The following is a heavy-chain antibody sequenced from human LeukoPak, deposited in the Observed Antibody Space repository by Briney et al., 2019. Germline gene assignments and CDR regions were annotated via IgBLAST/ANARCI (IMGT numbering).Heavy chain of an antibody. CDR1: GGSISSGGYY. V-gene: IGHV4-31*03. J-gene: IGHJ3*02. CDR3: ARAQSYCSSTSCYEIDAFDI. CDR2: IYYSGST. D-gene: IGHD2-2*01. Sequence: TSETLSLTCTVSGGSISSGGYYWSWIRQHPGKGLEWIGYIYYSGSTYYNPSLKSRVTISVDTSKNQFSLKLSSVTAADTAVYYCARAQSYCSSTSCYEIDAFDIWGQGTMVTVSS.